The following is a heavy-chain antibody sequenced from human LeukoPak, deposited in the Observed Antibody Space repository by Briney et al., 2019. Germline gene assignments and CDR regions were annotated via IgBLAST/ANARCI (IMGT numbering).Heavy chain of an antibody. CDR3: TRLDDYES. Sequence: GESLKISCAASGFPFSGSAMHWVRQASGKGLEWVGRIKNKANNYATAYAASVKGRFTISRDDSKNTAYLQMNSLKIEDTAVYYCTRLDDYESWGQGTLVTVSS. D-gene: IGHD4-17*01. J-gene: IGHJ5*02. CDR2: IKNKANNYAT. V-gene: IGHV3-73*01. CDR1: GFPFSGSA.